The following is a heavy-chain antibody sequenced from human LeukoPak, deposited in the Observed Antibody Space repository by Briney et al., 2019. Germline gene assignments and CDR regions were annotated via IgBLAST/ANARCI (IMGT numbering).Heavy chain of an antibody. J-gene: IGHJ6*03. Sequence: PGGSPRLSCAASGFTFSSYGMSWVRQAPGKGLEWVSAISGSGGSTYYADSVKGRFTISRDNSKNTLYLQMNSLRAEDTAVYYCAKLGKTENHYGSGRFSYYYYMDVWGKGTTVTISS. V-gene: IGHV3-23*01. CDR2: ISGSGGST. CDR3: AKLGKTENHYGSGRFSYYYYMDV. CDR1: GFTFSSYG. D-gene: IGHD3-10*01.